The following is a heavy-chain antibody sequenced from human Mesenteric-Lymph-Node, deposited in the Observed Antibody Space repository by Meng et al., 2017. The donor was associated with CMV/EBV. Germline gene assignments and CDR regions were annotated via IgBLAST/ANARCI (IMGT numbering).Heavy chain of an antibody. CDR2: INPNSGGT. J-gene: IGHJ6*02. D-gene: IGHD3-3*01. Sequence: ASVKVSCKASGYTFTGYYMHWVRQAPGQGLEWMGWINPNSGGTNYAQKFQGRVTMTRDTSISTAYMELSSLRSEDTAVYYCARRGDYYDFWSGYYTPTGMDVWGQGTTVTVSS. CDR3: ARRGDYYDFWSGYYTPTGMDV. CDR1: GYTFTGYY. V-gene: IGHV1-2*02.